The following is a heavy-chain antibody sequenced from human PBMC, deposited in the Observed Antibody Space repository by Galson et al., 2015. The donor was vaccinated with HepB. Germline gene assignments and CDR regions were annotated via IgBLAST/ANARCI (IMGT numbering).Heavy chain of an antibody. CDR3: AKVYSSGWYVDY. V-gene: IGHV3-30*02. D-gene: IGHD6-19*01. CDR1: GFTFSGYG. CDR2: IRYDGSNK. J-gene: IGHJ4*02. Sequence: SLRLSCAASGFTFSGYGMHWVRQAPGKGLEWVAFIRYDGSNKYYADSVKGRFTISRDNSKNTLYLQMNSLRAEDTAVYYCAKVYSSGWYVDYWGQGTLVTVSS.